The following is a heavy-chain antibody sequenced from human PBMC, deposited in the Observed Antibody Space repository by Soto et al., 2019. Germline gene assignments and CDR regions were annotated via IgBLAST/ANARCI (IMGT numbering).Heavy chain of an antibody. J-gene: IGHJ3*02. D-gene: IGHD2-21*01. Sequence: EVQLVESGGGLVQPGGSLRLSCAASGFTVSSNYMSWVRQAPGKGLEWVSVIYSGGSTYYADSVKGRLTISRHNSKNTLDLQMNSLRAEDTAVYYCACGLRDAFDIWGQGTMVTVSS. CDR2: IYSGGST. V-gene: IGHV3-53*04. CDR1: GFTVSSNY. CDR3: ACGLRDAFDI.